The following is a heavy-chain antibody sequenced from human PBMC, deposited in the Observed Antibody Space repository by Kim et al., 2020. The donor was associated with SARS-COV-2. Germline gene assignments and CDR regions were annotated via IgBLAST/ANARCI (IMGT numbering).Heavy chain of an antibody. CDR2: ISHTGAST. CDR3: AKNGRLGVIDS. D-gene: IGHD7-27*01. J-gene: IGHJ4*02. V-gene: IGHV3-23*01. Sequence: GGSLRLSCTASGFTFSNYAMNWVRHVAGEGLQWISSISHTGASTHSADSLKGRFTISRDNSESTVFLQMDRLAAEDTGIYYCAKNGRLGVIDSWGQGTLVTVSS. CDR1: GFTFSNYA.